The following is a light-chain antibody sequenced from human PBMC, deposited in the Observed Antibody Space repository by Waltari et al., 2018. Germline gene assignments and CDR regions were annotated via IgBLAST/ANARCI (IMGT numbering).Light chain of an antibody. J-gene: IGLJ1*01. CDR1: SNDIGAYNY. Sequence: QSALTQPASVSGSPGQSITISCTGTSNDIGAYNYVSWYQQHPGKVPKLMIYDVVWRPSGVSDRVSGSKSGNTASLTISGLQTEDEADYYCSSYTSTSTVVFGSGTKVTGL. CDR2: DVV. CDR3: SSYTSTSTVV. V-gene: IGLV2-14*03.